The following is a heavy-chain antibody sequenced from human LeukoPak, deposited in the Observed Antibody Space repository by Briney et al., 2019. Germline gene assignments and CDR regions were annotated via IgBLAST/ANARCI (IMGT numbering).Heavy chain of an antibody. CDR1: GFTVSSNY. J-gene: IGHJ3*02. CDR2: IYSGGST. V-gene: IGHV3-53*01. D-gene: IGHD2-15*01. Sequence: GGSLRLSCAASGFTVSSNYMSWVRQAPGKGLEWVSVIYSGGSTYYADSVKGRFTISRDNSKNTLYLQMNSLRAEDTAVYYCAADAYCSGGSCRAAFDIWGQGTMVTVSS. CDR3: AADAYCSGGSCRAAFDI.